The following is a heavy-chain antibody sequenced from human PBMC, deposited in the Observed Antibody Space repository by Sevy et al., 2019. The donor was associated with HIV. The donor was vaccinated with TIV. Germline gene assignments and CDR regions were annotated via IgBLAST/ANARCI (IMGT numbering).Heavy chain of an antibody. J-gene: IGHJ6*03. V-gene: IGHV4-59*01. CDR3: ARAYGSGSLHYYYYYYMDV. CDR2: IYYSGST. Sequence: SETLSLTCTVSGGSISSYYWSWIRQPPGKGLEWIGYIYYSGSTNYNPSLKSRVTISVDTSKNQFSLKLSSVTAADTAVYYCARAYGSGSLHYYYYYYMDVWGKGTTVTVSS. CDR1: GGSISSYY. D-gene: IGHD3-10*01.